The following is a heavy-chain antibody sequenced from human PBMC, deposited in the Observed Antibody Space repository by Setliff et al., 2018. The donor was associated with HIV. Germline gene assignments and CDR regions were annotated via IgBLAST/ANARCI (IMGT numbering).Heavy chain of an antibody. CDR3: ARGKLSRTGTNDY. Sequence: ASVKVSCKASGYIFTDYYMHWVRQATGQGLEWMGWMNPNSGNTGYAQKFQGRVTMTRNTSISTAYMELSSLRSEDTAVYYCARGKLSRTGTNDYWGQGTLVTVSS. D-gene: IGHD1-7*01. CDR1: GYIFTDYY. V-gene: IGHV1-8*02. J-gene: IGHJ4*02. CDR2: MNPNSGNT.